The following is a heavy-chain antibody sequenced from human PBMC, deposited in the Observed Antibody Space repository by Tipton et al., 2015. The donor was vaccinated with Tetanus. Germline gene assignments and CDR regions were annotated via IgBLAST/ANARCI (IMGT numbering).Heavy chain of an antibody. Sequence: TLSLTCTVSGDSVSSGGYDWGSIRQSPGKGLELIGYISNTGSTSYNPSLQSRVSMSVDTSKNQFSLNLTSVTAADTAVYYCARDQGGGRVVRLNWFDPWGQGTLVTVSS. D-gene: IGHD6-6*01. J-gene: IGHJ5*02. CDR3: ARDQGGGRVVRLNWFDP. CDR2: ISNTGST. V-gene: IGHV4-61*08. CDR1: GDSVSSGGYD.